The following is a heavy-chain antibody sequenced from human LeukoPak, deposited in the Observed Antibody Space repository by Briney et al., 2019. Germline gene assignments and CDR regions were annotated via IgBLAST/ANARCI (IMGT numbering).Heavy chain of an antibody. Sequence: ETLSLTCTVSGGSISSYYWSWVRQAPGKGLEWVSYISSRSSTIYYADSVKGRFTISRDNAKNSLYLQMNSLRAEDTAVYYCARERVSTYYDFWSGYEDYWGQGTLVTVSS. J-gene: IGHJ4*02. D-gene: IGHD3-3*01. CDR2: ISSRSSTI. CDR1: GGSISSYY. CDR3: ARERVSTYYDFWSGYEDY. V-gene: IGHV3-48*01.